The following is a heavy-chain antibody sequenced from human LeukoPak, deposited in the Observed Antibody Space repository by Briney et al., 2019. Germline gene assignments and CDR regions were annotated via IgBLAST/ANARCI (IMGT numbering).Heavy chain of an antibody. J-gene: IGHJ4*02. D-gene: IGHD6-19*01. CDR3: ARAPTFSGWFDY. CDR1: GFTFSSYE. V-gene: IGHV3-48*03. CDR2: ISSSGSTI. Sequence: GGSLRLSCAASGFTFSSYEMNWVRQAPGKGLEWVSYISSSGSTIYYADSVKGRFTISRDNAKNSLYLQMNSLRVEDTAVYYCARAPTFSGWFDYWGQGTLVTVSS.